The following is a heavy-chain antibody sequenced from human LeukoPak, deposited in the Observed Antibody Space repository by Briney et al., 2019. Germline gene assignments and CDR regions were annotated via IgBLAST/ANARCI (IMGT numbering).Heavy chain of an antibody. CDR2: INAGNGNT. Sequence: ASVKVSCKASGYTFTSYAMHWVRQAPGQRLEWMGWINAGNGNTKYSQKFQGRVTITRDTSASTAYMELSSLRSEDTAVYYCARALLWFGELLAIDYWGQGTLVTVSS. CDR1: GYTFTSYA. V-gene: IGHV1-3*01. J-gene: IGHJ4*02. D-gene: IGHD3-10*01. CDR3: ARALLWFGELLAIDY.